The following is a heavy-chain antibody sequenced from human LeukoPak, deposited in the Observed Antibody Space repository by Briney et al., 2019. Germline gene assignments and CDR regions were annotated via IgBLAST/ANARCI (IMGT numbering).Heavy chain of an antibody. CDR1: GYTFTGYY. CDR3: ARVEVAASPKIFDY. V-gene: IGHV1-2*02. D-gene: IGHD2-15*01. CDR2: INPNSGGT. J-gene: IGHJ4*02. Sequence: GASVKVSCKASGYTFTGYYMHWVRQAPGQGLEWMGWINPNSGGTNFAQKFQGRVTMTRDTSISTAYMELSRLRSDDTAVYYCARVEVAASPKIFDYWGQGTLVTVSS.